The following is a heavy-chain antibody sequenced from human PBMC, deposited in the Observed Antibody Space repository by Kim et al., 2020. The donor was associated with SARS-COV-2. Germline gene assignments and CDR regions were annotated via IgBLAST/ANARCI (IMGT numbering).Heavy chain of an antibody. Sequence: YYNPSLRGRVTISVDTSKKQFSLKLSSVTAADTAVYYCARKVVSGWYNFDMWGQGRMVTVSS. CDR3: ARKVVSGWYNFDM. J-gene: IGHJ3*02. V-gene: IGHV4-30-2*04. D-gene: IGHD6-13*01.